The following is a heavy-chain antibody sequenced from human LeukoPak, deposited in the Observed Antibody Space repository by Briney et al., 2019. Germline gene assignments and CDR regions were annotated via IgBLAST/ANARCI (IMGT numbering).Heavy chain of an antibody. CDR1: GGTFSSYA. D-gene: IGHD7-27*01. J-gene: IGHJ3*02. CDR2: IIPIFGTA. V-gene: IGHV1-69*05. Sequence: VASVKVSCKASGGTFSSYAISWVRQAPGQGLEWMGRIIPIFGTANYVQTFQGRVTITTDESTSTAYMELSSLRSEDTAVYYCARRLTGSDAFDIWGQGTMVTVSS. CDR3: ARRLTGSDAFDI.